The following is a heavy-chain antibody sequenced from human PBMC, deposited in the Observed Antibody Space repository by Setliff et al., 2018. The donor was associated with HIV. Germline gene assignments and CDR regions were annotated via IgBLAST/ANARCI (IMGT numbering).Heavy chain of an antibody. Sequence: PGGSLRLSCAASGFTFSSYAMSWVRQAPGKGLEWVSAISGSGGSTYYADSVKGRFTISRDNSKNTLYLQMNSLRAEDTAVYYCAKMGYCSSTNCPDAFDIWGQGTMVPVSS. CDR3: AKMGYCSSTNCPDAFDI. J-gene: IGHJ3*02. CDR2: ISGSGGST. CDR1: GFTFSSYA. V-gene: IGHV3-23*01. D-gene: IGHD2-2*01.